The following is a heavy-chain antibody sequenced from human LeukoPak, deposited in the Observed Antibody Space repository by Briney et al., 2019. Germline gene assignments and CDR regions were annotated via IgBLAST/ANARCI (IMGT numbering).Heavy chain of an antibody. CDR1: GFTFSSYW. CDR3: ARARSGYCFDY. Sequence: GGSLRLSCAASGFTFSSYWMSWVRQAPGKGLGWVANIQQDGGEKYYVDSVKGRFTISRDNAKNSLYLQMNSLRVEDTAVYYCARARSGYCFDYWGQGTLVTVSS. J-gene: IGHJ4*02. V-gene: IGHV3-7*05. CDR2: IQQDGGEK. D-gene: IGHD7-27*01.